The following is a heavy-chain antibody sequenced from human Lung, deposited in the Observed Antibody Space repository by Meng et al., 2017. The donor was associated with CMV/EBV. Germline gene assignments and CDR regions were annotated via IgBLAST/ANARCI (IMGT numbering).Heavy chain of an antibody. V-gene: IGHV3-23*01. Sequence: FSGYARSWVRQAPGKGLEWVSAISGSGGSTYYADSVKGRFTISRDNSKNTLYLQMNSLRAEDTAVYYCATPQASYSSGWYGAEYFQHWGQGTLVTVSS. D-gene: IGHD6-19*01. CDR2: ISGSGGST. CDR3: ATPQASYSSGWYGAEYFQH. J-gene: IGHJ1*01. CDR1: FSGYA.